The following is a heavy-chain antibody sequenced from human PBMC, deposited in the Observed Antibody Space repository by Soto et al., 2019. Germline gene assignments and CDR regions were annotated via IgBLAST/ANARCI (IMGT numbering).Heavy chain of an antibody. Sequence: QVHLVQSGPDVKKPGASVKVSCQTSGYSFTDYGVAWVRQAPGQGLEWMGWISPYNGKTNYARTLQGRIILTTDTSTTTAYLEVRNLTSDATATYYCAREDSCNGNSGFIRWRQGTLVTVSS. CDR3: AREDSCNGNSGFIR. CDR2: ISPYNGKT. D-gene: IGHD2-8*01. V-gene: IGHV1-18*01. J-gene: IGHJ4*02. CDR1: GYSFTDYG.